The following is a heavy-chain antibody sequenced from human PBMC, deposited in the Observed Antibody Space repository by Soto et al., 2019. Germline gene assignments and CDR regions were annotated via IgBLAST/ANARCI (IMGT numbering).Heavy chain of an antibody. J-gene: IGHJ4*02. V-gene: IGHV3-33*01. CDR3: ARDSDPGYSYGPPNDY. CDR1: GFTFSSYG. CDR2: IWYDGSNK. Sequence: GGSLRLSCAASGFTFSSYGMHWVRQAPGKGLEWVAVIWYDGSNKYYADSVKGRFTISRDNSKNTLYLQMNSLRAEDTAVYYCARDSDPGYSYGPPNDYWGQGTLVTVSS. D-gene: IGHD5-18*01.